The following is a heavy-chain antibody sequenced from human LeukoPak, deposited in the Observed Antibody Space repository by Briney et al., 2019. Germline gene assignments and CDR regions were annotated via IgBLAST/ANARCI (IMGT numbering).Heavy chain of an antibody. J-gene: IGHJ4*02. CDR2: INHSGST. CDR1: GGSFSGYY. CDR3: ASSSLRGLGIDY. V-gene: IGHV4-34*01. Sequence: PSETLSLTCAVYGGSFSGYYWSWIRQPPGKGLEWIGEINHSGSTNYNPSLKSRVTISVDTSKNQFSLKLSSVTAADTAVYYCASSSLRGLGIDYWGQGTLVTVSS. D-gene: IGHD3-16*01.